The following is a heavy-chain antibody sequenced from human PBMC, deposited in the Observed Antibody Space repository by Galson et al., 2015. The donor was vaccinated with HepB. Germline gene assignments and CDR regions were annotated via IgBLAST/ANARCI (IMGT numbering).Heavy chain of an antibody. CDR3: ARGGGAIYLDS. CDR2: ISFDGTGQ. J-gene: IGHJ4*02. V-gene: IGHV3-30-3*01. CDR1: AFDFSTYA. D-gene: IGHD3-16*01. Sequence: SLRLSCAASAFDFSTYAFHWVRQAPGKGLEWVSLISFDGTGQYYTDSVQGRFTISRDNSKDTLYLHMDSLRPEDSAVYYCARGGGAIYLDSWGQGTLVTVTS.